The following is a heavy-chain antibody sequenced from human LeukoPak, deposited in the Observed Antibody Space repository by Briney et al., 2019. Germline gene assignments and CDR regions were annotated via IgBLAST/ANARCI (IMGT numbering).Heavy chain of an antibody. CDR1: GFTFSGYP. J-gene: IGHJ4*02. CDR3: ARERVTTTTFDY. V-gene: IGHV3-23*01. D-gene: IGHD4-11*01. Sequence: GGSLRLSCAASGFTFSGYPMSWVRQAPGKGLEWVSLISSSGGSTHYADSVRGRFTISRDKAKSTLYLQMDSLRAEDTALYYCARERVTTTTFDYWGQGTLVTVSS. CDR2: ISSSGGST.